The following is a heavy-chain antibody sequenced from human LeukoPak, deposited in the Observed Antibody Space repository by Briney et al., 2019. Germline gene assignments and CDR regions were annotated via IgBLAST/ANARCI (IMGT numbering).Heavy chain of an antibody. J-gene: IGHJ6*03. V-gene: IGHV3-13*01. CDR1: GFTFSSYD. CDR2: IGTAGDT. CDR3: ARVSVGRNDFWSGYYPYYYMDV. D-gene: IGHD3-3*01. Sequence: GGSLRLSCAASGFTFSSYDMHWVRQATGKGLEWVSAIGTAGDTYYPGSVKGRLTISRENAKNSLYLQMNSLGAGDTAVYYCARVSVGRNDFWSGYYPYYYMDVWGKGTTVTVSS.